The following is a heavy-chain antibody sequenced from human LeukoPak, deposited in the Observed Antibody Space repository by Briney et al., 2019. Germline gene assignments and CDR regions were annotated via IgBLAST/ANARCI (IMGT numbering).Heavy chain of an antibody. J-gene: IGHJ4*02. CDR2: IKQDGSEK. CDR3: ARSLTIPRSGEFDY. CDR1: GFTFSSYW. V-gene: IGHV3-7*01. D-gene: IGHD3-3*01. Sequence: GGSLRLSCAASGFTFSSYWMSWVLQAPGKGLEWVANIKQDGSEKYYVDSVKGRFTISRDNAKNSLYLQMNSLRAEDTAVYYCARSLTIPRSGEFDYWGQGILVTVSS.